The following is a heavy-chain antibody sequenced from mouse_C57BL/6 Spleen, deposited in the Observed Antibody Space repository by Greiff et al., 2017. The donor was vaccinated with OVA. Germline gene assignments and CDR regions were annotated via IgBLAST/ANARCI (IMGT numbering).Heavy chain of an antibody. V-gene: IGHV14-2*01. J-gene: IGHJ4*01. CDR1: GFNITDYY. D-gene: IGHD2-13*01. CDR2: IDPEDGET. Sequence: EVQLQQSGAELVKPGASVKLSCTASGFNITDYYMHWVKQRTEQGLEWIGRIDPEDGETKYAPKFQGKATISADTSSNPAYLQLSCLSSEDTAFYYCAREGEAGYYAMDYGGKGTSVTVSS. CDR3: AREGEAGYYAMDY.